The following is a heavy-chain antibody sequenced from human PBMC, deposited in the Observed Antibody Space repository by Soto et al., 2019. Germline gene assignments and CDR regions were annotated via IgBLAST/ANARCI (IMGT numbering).Heavy chain of an antibody. CDR3: ARDRGMYYDFWSGSLGYYYYGMDV. V-gene: IGHV4-59*01. CDR2: IYYSGST. D-gene: IGHD3-3*01. J-gene: IGHJ6*02. Sequence: SETLSLTCTVSGGSISSYYWSWTRQPPGKGLEWIGYIYYSGSTNYNPSLKSRVTISVDTSKNQFSLKLSSVTAADTAVYYCARDRGMYYDFWSGSLGYYYYGMDVWGQGTTVTVSS. CDR1: GGSISSYY.